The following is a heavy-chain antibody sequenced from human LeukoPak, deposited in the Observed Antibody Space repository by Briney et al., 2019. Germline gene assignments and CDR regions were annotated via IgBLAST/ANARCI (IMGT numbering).Heavy chain of an antibody. CDR3: ARGSWNFEY. V-gene: IGHV3-48*03. D-gene: IGHD6-13*01. J-gene: IGHJ4*02. CDR1: GFSFSSYE. Sequence: GGSLRLSCASSGFSFSSYEMTWVRQALGKGLEWVSYISSSGSTIYYADSVKGRFTISRDNAKNSLYLQMNSLRAEDTAVYFCARGSWNFEYWGQGTLVTVSS. CDR2: ISSSGSTI.